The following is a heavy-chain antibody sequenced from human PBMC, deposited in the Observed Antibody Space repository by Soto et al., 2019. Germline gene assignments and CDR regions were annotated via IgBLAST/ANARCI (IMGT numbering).Heavy chain of an antibody. CDR1: GFTFSGYS. CDR3: ARDQGAGWFGRYFDL. V-gene: IGHV3-48*02. CDR2: ISSRSSTI. Sequence: GGSLRLSCAASGFTFSGYSMNWVRQAPGKGLEWVSYISSRSSTIYYADSVKGRFTISRDNAKNSLYLQMNSLRDEDTAVYYCARDQGAGWFGRYFDLWGRGTLVTVS. D-gene: IGHD3-10*01. J-gene: IGHJ2*01.